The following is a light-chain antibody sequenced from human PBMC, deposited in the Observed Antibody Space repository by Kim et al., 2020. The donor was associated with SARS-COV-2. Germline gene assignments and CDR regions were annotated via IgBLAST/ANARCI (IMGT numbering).Light chain of an antibody. Sequence: WTPGERATHSCRASQSVSRRNLAWYQQKPGQAPRLLIYGASSRATGIPDRFSGSGSGTDFTLTISRLEPEDFAVYYCQQYGNAPRSFGQGTKLEI. J-gene: IGKJ2*03. V-gene: IGKV3-20*01. CDR1: QSVSRRN. CDR2: GAS. CDR3: QQYGNAPRS.